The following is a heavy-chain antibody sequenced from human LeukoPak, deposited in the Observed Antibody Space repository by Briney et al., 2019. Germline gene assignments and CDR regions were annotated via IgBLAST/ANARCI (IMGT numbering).Heavy chain of an antibody. CDR2: IVPGFHTT. CDR3: ARWDAHYHEGDNWFDP. Sequence: ASVKVSCKASGDSFTNYAIVWVRQAPGQGLEWMGGIVPGFHTTDYAQRFQGRLIITADEPTTTAYMELSSLTSEDTAMYYCARWDAHYHEGDNWFDPWGQGTLVTVSS. V-gene: IGHV1-69*13. D-gene: IGHD3-22*01. CDR1: GDSFTNYA. J-gene: IGHJ5*02.